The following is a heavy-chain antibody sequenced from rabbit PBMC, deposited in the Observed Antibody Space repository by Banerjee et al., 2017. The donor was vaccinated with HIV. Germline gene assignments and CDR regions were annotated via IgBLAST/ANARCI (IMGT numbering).Heavy chain of an antibody. CDR3: ARDLAGVIGWNFNL. V-gene: IGHV1S45*01. D-gene: IGHD4-1*01. Sequence: QEQLVESGGGLVTLGGSLKLSCKASGIDFSSYGISWVRQAPGKGLELIACINTISGDTVYATWAKGRFTISKASWTTVTLQMTSLTAADTASYFCARDLAGVIGWNFNLWGQGTLVTVS. CDR2: INTISGDT. CDR1: GIDFSSYG. J-gene: IGHJ4*01.